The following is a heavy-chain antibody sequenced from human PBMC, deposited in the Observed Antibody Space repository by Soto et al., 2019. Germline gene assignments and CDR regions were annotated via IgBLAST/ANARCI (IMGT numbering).Heavy chain of an antibody. CDR2: INPSGGST. D-gene: IGHD3-22*01. Sequence: GASVKVSCKASGYTFTSYYMHWVRQAPGQGLEWMGIINPSGGSTSYAQKFQGRVTMTRDTSTSTVYMELSSLRSEDTAVYYCARDLYVLLPSMTPGDYWGQGTLVTVSS. V-gene: IGHV1-46*01. CDR1: GYTFTSYY. CDR3: ARDLYVLLPSMTPGDY. J-gene: IGHJ4*02.